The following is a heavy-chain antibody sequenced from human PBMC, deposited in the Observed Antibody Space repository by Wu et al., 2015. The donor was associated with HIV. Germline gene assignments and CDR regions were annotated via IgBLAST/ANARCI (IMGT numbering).Heavy chain of an antibody. CDR1: GGTFSSDA. J-gene: IGHJ4*02. CDR2: IIPVFGTT. CDR3: ARERPRDYFDY. Sequence: QVQLVQSGAEVKEPGSSVKVSCKASGGTFSSDAVSWVRQAPGQGLEWMGKIIPVFGTTKYAQNFQGRVTISADESTRTVFMELSSLRSEDTAVYYCARERPRDYFDYWGQGTLVTVSS. V-gene: IGHV1-69*13.